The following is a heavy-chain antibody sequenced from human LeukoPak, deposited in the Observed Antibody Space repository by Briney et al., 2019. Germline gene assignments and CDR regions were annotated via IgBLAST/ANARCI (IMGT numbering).Heavy chain of an antibody. D-gene: IGHD5-24*01. CDR3: ARDMGWQQFDQ. Sequence: GGSLRLSCAASRFSFTSYNFHWVRQAPGKGLERVANIKKDGGETYYMESVKGRFTISRDNARNSLYLQMNSLTVEDTAVYYCARDMGWQQFDQWGQGTLVTVSS. CDR2: IKKDGGET. J-gene: IGHJ4*02. CDR1: RFSFTSYN. V-gene: IGHV3-7*01.